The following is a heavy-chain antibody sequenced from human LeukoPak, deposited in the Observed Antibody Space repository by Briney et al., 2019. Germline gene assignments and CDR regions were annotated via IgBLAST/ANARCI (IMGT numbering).Heavy chain of an antibody. D-gene: IGHD2-2*01. Sequence: ASVKVSCKASGSTFSSYAISWVRQATGQGLEWMGWMNPNSGNTGYAQKFQGRVTMTRNTSISTAYMELSSLRSEDTAVYYCARGSSKGSTSCYVSDYWGQGTLVTVSS. CDR3: ARGSSKGSTSCYVSDY. CDR1: GSTFSSYA. CDR2: MNPNSGNT. J-gene: IGHJ4*02. V-gene: IGHV1-8*02.